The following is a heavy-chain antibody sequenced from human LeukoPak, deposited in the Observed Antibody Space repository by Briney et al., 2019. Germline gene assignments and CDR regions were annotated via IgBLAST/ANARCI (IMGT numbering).Heavy chain of an antibody. CDR3: ARALVGATTRNYYYYMDV. Sequence: SETLSLTCAVYGGSFSGYCWSWIRQPPGKGLEWIGEINHSGSTNYNPSLKSRVTISVDTSKNQFSLKLSSVTAADTAVYYCARALVGATTRNYYYYMDVWGKGTTVTVSS. J-gene: IGHJ6*03. V-gene: IGHV4-34*01. CDR1: GGSFSGYC. D-gene: IGHD1-26*01. CDR2: INHSGST.